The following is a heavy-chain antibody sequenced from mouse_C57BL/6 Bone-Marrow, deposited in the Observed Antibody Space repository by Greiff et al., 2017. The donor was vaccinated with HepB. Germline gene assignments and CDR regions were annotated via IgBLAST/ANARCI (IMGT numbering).Heavy chain of an antibody. J-gene: IGHJ4*01. V-gene: IGHV5-9-1*02. CDR2: ISSGGDYI. Sequence: EVQRVESGEGLVKPGGSLKLSCAASGFTFSSYAMSWVRQTPEKRLEWVAYISSGGDYIYYADTVKGRFTISRDNARNTLYLQMSSLKSEDTAMYYCTRGDYGSYAMDYWGQGTSVTVSS. D-gene: IGHD1-1*01. CDR3: TRGDYGSYAMDY. CDR1: GFTFSSYA.